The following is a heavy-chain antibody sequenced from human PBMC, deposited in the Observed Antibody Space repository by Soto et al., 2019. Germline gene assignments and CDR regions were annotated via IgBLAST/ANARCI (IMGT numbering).Heavy chain of an antibody. Sequence: GESLKISCKGSGYSFTSYWIGWVRQMPGKGLEWMGIIYPGDSDTRYSPSFQGQITISADKSISTAYLQWSSLKASDTAMYYCARHGGPGSLYYASSGGDFWGQGTLVTVSS. V-gene: IGHV5-51*01. CDR2: IYPGDSDT. CDR3: ARHGGPGSLYYASSGGDF. CDR1: GYSFTSYW. J-gene: IGHJ4*02. D-gene: IGHD3-22*01.